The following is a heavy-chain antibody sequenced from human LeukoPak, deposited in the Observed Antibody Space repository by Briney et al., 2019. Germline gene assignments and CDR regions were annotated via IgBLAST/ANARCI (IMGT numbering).Heavy chain of an antibody. CDR1: EVTFSGST. CDR2: ISSSGSTI. CDR3: AELGITMIGGV. V-gene: IGHV3-48*04. Sequence: GGSLRLSCAASEVTFSGSTIHWVRQAPGKGLEWVSYISSSGSTIYYADSVKGRFTISRDNAKNSLYLQMNSLRAEDTAVYYCAELGITMIGGVWGKGTTVTISS. D-gene: IGHD3-10*02. J-gene: IGHJ6*04.